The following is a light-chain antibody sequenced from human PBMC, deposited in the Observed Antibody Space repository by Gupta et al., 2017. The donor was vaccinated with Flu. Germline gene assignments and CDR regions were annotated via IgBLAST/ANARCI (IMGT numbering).Light chain of an antibody. J-gene: IGLJ1*01. CDR2: EVS. Sequence: QSALTQPASVSGSPGQSLTISCTGTRSDVGGYNYVSWYQQHPGKAPKLMIYEVSNRPSGVSNRFSGSKSGNTASLTISGLQAEDDADYYCSSYTSSSTPLGVFGTGTKVTVL. CDR3: SSYTSSSTPLGV. V-gene: IGLV2-14*01. CDR1: RSDVGGYNY.